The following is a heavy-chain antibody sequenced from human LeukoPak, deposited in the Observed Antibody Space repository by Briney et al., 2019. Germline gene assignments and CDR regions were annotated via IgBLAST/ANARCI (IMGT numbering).Heavy chain of an antibody. CDR3: ARTYCSGGSCYLYYFDY. CDR1: GGSIGSYY. Sequence: SETLSLTCSVSGGSIGSYYWSWIRQPPGKGLEWIGNIYYSGSTNYNPSLKSRVTISVDTSKNQFSLKLSSVTAADTAVYYCARTYCSGGSCYLYYFDYWGQGTLVTVSS. CDR2: IYYSGST. J-gene: IGHJ4*02. D-gene: IGHD2-15*01. V-gene: IGHV4-59*01.